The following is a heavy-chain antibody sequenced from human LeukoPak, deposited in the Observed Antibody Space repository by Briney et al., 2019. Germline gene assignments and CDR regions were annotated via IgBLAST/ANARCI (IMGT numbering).Heavy chain of an antibody. CDR2: ISGSGGST. J-gene: IGHJ4*02. CDR3: AKVGSSWYGPFDC. D-gene: IGHD6-13*01. Sequence: GGSLRLSCAASGFTFSSYAMSWVRQAPGKGLEWVSAISGSGGSTYYADSVKGRFTISRDNSKNTLYLQVNSLRAEDTAVYYCAKVGSSWYGPFDCWGQGTLVTVSS. V-gene: IGHV3-23*01. CDR1: GFTFSSYA.